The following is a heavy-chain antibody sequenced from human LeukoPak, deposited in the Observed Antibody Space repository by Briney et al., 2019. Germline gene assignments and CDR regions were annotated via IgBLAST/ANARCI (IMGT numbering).Heavy chain of an antibody. CDR3: ASSVATILPFDY. Sequence: SETLSPTCTVSGGSISSSSYYWGWIRQPPGKGLEWIGSIYYSGSTYYNPSLKSRVAISVDTSKNQFSLKLSSVTAADTAVYYCASSVATILPFDYWGQGTLVTVSS. CDR2: IYYSGST. D-gene: IGHD5-12*01. CDR1: GGSISSSSYY. J-gene: IGHJ4*02. V-gene: IGHV4-39*01.